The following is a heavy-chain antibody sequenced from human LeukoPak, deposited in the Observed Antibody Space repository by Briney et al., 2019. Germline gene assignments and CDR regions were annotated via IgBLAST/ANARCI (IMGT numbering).Heavy chain of an antibody. Sequence: AGGSLRLSCAASGFTFSSYSMSWVRQAPGKGLEWVSTIYDNTYYADSVKGRFTISRDNSKNTLYLQMNSLRAEDTAVYYCAKRGSYCFDYFGQGTLVTVSS. CDR1: GFTFSSYS. CDR2: IYDNT. V-gene: IGHV3-23*01. D-gene: IGHD6-13*01. CDR3: AKRGSYCFDY. J-gene: IGHJ4*02.